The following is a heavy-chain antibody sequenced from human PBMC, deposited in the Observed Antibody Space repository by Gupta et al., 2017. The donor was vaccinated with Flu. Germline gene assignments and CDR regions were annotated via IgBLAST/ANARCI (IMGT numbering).Heavy chain of an antibody. CDR2: ISAYNGNT. CDR3: ATEGIGPMAGRGTRDY. CDR1: GYTFTNYG. D-gene: IGHD6-19*01. Sequence: QIHLVQSGAEVKKPGVSVKVSSKASGYTFTNYGINCVRQAPGQGPEWMGWISAYNGNTNYPQKFQGRVTLTTDAPTSTAYMEVRSLTSDDTAMYYCATEGIGPMAGRGTRDYWGQGTLVTVSS. V-gene: IGHV1-18*04. J-gene: IGHJ4*02.